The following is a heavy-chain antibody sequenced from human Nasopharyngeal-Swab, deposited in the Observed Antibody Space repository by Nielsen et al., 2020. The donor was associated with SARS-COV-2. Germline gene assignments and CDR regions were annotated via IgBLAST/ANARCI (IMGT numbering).Heavy chain of an antibody. J-gene: IGHJ6*04. CDR2: IRSKANSYAT. CDR3: TRWGGYSTLDV. D-gene: IGHD2-15*01. V-gene: IGHV3-73*01. Sequence: KISCAASGFTFSGSAMHWVRQASGKGLEWVGRIRSKANSYATAYAASVKGRFTISRDDSKNTAYLQMNSLKTEDTAVYYCTRWGGYSTLDVWGKGTTVTVSS. CDR1: GFTFSGSA.